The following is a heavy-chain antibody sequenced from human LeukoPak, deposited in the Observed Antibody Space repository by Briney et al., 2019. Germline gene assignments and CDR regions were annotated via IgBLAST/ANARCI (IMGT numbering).Heavy chain of an antibody. CDR1: GGTFNNSA. CDR3: ARDVHGDYGSGWFDP. CDR2: IMPLFGTA. J-gene: IGHJ5*02. D-gene: IGHD4-17*01. V-gene: IGHV1-69*05. Sequence: ASVKVSCKASGGTFNNSAISWVRQAPGQGLEWLGGIMPLFGTAGYAQKFQGRVTITKDESTRTVHLELTRLTSDDTAVYYCARDVHGDYGSGWFDPWGQGTLVSVSS.